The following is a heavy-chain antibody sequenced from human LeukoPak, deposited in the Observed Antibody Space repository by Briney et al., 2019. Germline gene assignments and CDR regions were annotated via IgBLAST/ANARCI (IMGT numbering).Heavy chain of an antibody. D-gene: IGHD6-6*01. Sequence: GGSLRLSCAASGFTFSSYEMNWVRQAPGKGLERVSYISSSGSTIYYADSVKGRFTISRDNAKNSLYLQMNSLRAEDTAVYYCARVQRGLAARGGVDYWGQGTLVTVSS. CDR2: ISSSGSTI. CDR1: GFTFSSYE. J-gene: IGHJ4*02. V-gene: IGHV3-48*03. CDR3: ARVQRGLAARGGVDY.